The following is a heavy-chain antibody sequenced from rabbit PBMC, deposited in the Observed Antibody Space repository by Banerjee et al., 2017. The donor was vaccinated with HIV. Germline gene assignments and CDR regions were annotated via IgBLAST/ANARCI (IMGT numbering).Heavy chain of an antibody. V-gene: IGHV1S45*01. CDR3: ARDGAAYGITRLDL. CDR1: GFSFSSSYY. D-gene: IGHD6-1*01. CDR2: IATSSGST. Sequence: QEQLVESGGGLVQPEGSLTLTCTASGFSFSSSYYMCWVRQAPGKGLEWIACIATSSGSTWYASWATGRFTISKTSSTTVTLQMTSLTAADTATYFCARDGAAYGITRLDLWGPGTLVTVS. J-gene: IGHJ3*01.